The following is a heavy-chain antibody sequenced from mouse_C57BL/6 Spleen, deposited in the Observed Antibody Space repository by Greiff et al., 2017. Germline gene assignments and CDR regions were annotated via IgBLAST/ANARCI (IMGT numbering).Heavy chain of an antibody. CDR1: GYSFTSYY. V-gene: IGHV1-66*01. D-gene: IGHD1-1*01. Sequence: QVQLKQSGPELVKPGASVKISCKASGYSFTSYYIHWVKQRPGQGLEWIGWIYPGSGNTKYTEKFKGKATLTADTSSSTAYMQLSRLTSENSAVYYCARCYYGSSYEAWFAYWGKGIRVTVSA. CDR2: IYPGSGNT. J-gene: IGHJ3*01. CDR3: ARCYYGSSYEAWFAY.